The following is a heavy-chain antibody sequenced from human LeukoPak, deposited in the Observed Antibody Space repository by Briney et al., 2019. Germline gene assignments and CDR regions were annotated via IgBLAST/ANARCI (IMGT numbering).Heavy chain of an antibody. V-gene: IGHV3-7*01. CDR3: ARVRRIVVVPAAYFDY. Sequence: GGSLRLSCATSGFSFTTYGFHWVRQAPGKGLEWVANIKQDGSEKYYVDSVKGRFTISRDNAKNSLYLQMNSLRAEDTAVYYCARVRRIVVVPAAYFDYWGQGTLVTVSS. J-gene: IGHJ4*02. D-gene: IGHD2-2*01. CDR1: GFSFTTYG. CDR2: IKQDGSEK.